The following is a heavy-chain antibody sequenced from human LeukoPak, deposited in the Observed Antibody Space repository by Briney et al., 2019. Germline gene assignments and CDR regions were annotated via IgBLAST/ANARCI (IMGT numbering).Heavy chain of an antibody. Sequence: GGSLRLSCAASGFTFSSYGMHWVRQAPGKGLGWVSAISGGGGSTYYADSVKGRFTMSRDNSKNTLYLQMNSLRAEDTAVYYCAKVLVGVTCFEYWGQGTLVTVSS. CDR2: ISGGGGST. D-gene: IGHD1-26*01. J-gene: IGHJ4*02. CDR1: GFTFSSYG. CDR3: AKVLVGVTCFEY. V-gene: IGHV3-23*01.